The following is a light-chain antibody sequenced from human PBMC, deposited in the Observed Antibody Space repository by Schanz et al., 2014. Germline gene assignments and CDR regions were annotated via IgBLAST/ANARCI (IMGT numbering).Light chain of an antibody. CDR1: QSVSSK. J-gene: IGKJ1*01. V-gene: IGKV3-20*01. CDR2: GAA. CDR3: QQYGGSPWT. Sequence: EIVMTQFPATLSVSPGDRATLSCRASQSVSSKLAWFQQKPGQAPRLLIYGAATRATGTPDRFSGSGSGTDFTLAISRLEPEGFAVYYWQQYGGSPWTFGQGTKVEIK.